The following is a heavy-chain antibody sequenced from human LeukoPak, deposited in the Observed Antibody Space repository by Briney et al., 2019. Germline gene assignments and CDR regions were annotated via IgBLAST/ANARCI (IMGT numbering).Heavy chain of an antibody. CDR1: GFTVSSNY. CDR3: TTASPYYDYVWGSYRYTGDYFDY. Sequence: GGSLRLSCAASGFTVSSNYVSWVRQAPGKGLEWVSVIYSGGSTYYADSVKGRFTISRDDSKNTLYLQMNSLKTEDTAVYYCTTASPYYDYVWGSYRYTGDYFDYWGQGTLVTVSS. CDR2: IYSGGST. D-gene: IGHD3-16*02. V-gene: IGHV3-66*01. J-gene: IGHJ4*02.